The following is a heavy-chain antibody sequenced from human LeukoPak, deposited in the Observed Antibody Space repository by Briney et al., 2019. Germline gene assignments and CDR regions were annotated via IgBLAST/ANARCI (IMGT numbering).Heavy chain of an antibody. CDR2: IHTSGST. D-gene: IGHD1-1*01. J-gene: IGHJ4*02. Sequence: PSETLSLTCSVSGGSISNGTNYWSWIRQPAGKGLEWIGRIHTSGSTTYNPSLRSRVTISIDTSNNQSFRKLSSVTAADTAVYYCATAGGPYHFDYWGQGTLVTVSS. V-gene: IGHV4-61*02. CDR1: GGSISNGTNY. CDR3: ATAGGPYHFDY.